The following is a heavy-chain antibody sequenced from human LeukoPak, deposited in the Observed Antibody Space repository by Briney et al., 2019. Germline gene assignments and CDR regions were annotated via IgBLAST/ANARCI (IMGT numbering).Heavy chain of an antibody. V-gene: IGHV4-39*01. Sequence: SETLSLTCAVSGGSISSSSYYWGWIRQPPGKGLEWIGSISFSGSTYYNPSLKSRVTISVDTSKDQFSLKLTSVSAADTAVYYCARLVGATTPDYWGQGTLVTVSS. CDR1: GGSISSSSYY. CDR2: ISFSGST. D-gene: IGHD1-26*01. J-gene: IGHJ4*02. CDR3: ARLVGATTPDY.